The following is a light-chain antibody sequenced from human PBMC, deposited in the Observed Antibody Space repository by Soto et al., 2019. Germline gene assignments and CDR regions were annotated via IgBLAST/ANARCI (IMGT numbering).Light chain of an antibody. CDR2: GNS. CDR3: QSSDSSLSGWV. J-gene: IGLJ3*02. Sequence: CTGSSSNIGAGYDVHWYQQLPGTAPKLLIYGNSNRPSGVPDRFSGSKSGTSASLAITGLQAEDEADYYCQSSDSSLSGWVFGGGTKVTVL. V-gene: IGLV1-40*01. CDR1: SSNIGAGYD.